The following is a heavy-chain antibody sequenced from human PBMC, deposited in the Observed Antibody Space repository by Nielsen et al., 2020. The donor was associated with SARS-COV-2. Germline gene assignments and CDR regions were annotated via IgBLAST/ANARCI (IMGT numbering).Heavy chain of an antibody. J-gene: IGHJ4*02. CDR1: GFSLTTSKMC. CDR3: ARTSATGYSDF. V-gene: IGHV2-70*01. CDR2: IDWDDET. Sequence: GPTLVKPTQTLTLTCPFSGFSLTTSKMCVSWIRQPPGKALEWLALIDWDDETLYSTSLKTRLTISKDTSKSQVVLTMTNMDPVDTATYYCARTSATGYSDFWGQGALVTVS. D-gene: IGHD5-12*01.